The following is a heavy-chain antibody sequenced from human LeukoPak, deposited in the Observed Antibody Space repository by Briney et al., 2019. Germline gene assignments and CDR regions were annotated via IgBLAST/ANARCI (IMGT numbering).Heavy chain of an antibody. CDR3: AKDKAMAGFYYFDY. D-gene: IGHD6-19*01. V-gene: IGHV3-9*01. J-gene: IGHJ4*02. CDR1: GFTFDDYA. CDR2: ITWNSVNI. Sequence: GRSLRLPCTPSGFTFDDYAMHWVRQVPGKGLEWVSGITWNSVNIGYADSVSGLFTISRDNTKNSLYLQMNSLRAEDTALYYCAKDKAMAGFYYFDYWGQGTLVTVSS.